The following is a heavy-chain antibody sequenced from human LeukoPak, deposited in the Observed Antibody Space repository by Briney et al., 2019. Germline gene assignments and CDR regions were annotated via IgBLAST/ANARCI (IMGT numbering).Heavy chain of an antibody. V-gene: IGHV1-2*06. Sequence: ASVKVSCKASGYTFTGYYMHWVRQAPGQGLEWMGRINPNSGGTNYAQKFQGRVTMTRDTSISTAYMELSRLRSDDTAVYYCARTHYDSSGYYNPSDAFDIWGQGTMVTVSS. CDR2: INPNSGGT. J-gene: IGHJ3*02. D-gene: IGHD3-22*01. CDR1: GYTFTGYY. CDR3: ARTHYDSSGYYNPSDAFDI.